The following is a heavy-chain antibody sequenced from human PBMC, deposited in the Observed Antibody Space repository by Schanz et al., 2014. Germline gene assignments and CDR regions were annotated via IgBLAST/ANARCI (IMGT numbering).Heavy chain of an antibody. V-gene: IGHV3-NL1*01. CDR2: ISGSGGST. Sequence: QVQLVESGGGVVQPGRSLRLSCAASGFIFSSYGLHWVRQAPGKGLEWVSGISGSGGSTYYADSVKGRFTISRDNSKNTLYLQMNTLRAEDTAVYYCARDRGYCSGGSCLTFDYWGQGTLVTVSS. CDR3: ARDRGYCSGGSCLTFDY. CDR1: GFIFSSYG. D-gene: IGHD2-15*01. J-gene: IGHJ4*02.